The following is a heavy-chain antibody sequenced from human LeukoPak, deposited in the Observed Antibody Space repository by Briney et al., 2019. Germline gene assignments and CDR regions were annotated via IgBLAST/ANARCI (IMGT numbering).Heavy chain of an antibody. CDR3: ARHLPKWGWDY. D-gene: IGHD1-26*01. Sequence: SETLSLTCTVSGGSISSYYWSWIRHPPGKGLEWIGYIYYSGSTKYNPSLKSRVTISVDTSKNQFSLKLSSVTAADTAVYYCARHLPKWGWDYWGQGTLVTVSS. CDR2: IYYSGST. J-gene: IGHJ4*02. CDR1: GGSISSYY. V-gene: IGHV4-59*08.